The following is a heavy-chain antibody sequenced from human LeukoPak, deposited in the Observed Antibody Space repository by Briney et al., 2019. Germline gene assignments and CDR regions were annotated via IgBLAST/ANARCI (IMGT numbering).Heavy chain of an antibody. CDR2: IYYSGRT. Sequence: PSETLSLTCTVSGGSISSGGFFWSWIRQHPGKGLEWIGSIYYSGRTYYNPSLKSRVTISVDTSKNQFSLKLSSVTAADTAVYYCARVSFDDYGGNHLWYYGMDVWGQGTTVTVSS. CDR1: GGSISSGGFF. J-gene: IGHJ6*02. V-gene: IGHV4-31*03. D-gene: IGHD4-23*01. CDR3: ARVSFDDYGGNHLWYYGMDV.